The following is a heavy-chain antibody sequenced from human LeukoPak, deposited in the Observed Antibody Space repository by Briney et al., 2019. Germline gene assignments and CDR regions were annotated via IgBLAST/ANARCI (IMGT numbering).Heavy chain of an antibody. CDR3: ARDYYYDSRVYPPPLVFVI. CDR2: IYYSGST. J-gene: IGHJ3*02. D-gene: IGHD3-22*01. CDR1: GGSISTYY. Sequence: SETLSLTCTVSGGSISTYYWSWIRQPPGKALEWIGYIYYSGSTNYNPSLKSRVTISVDTSKKQFSLKLSSVTAADTAVYYCARDYYYDSRVYPPPLVFVIWAKGKRVTV. V-gene: IGHV4-59*01.